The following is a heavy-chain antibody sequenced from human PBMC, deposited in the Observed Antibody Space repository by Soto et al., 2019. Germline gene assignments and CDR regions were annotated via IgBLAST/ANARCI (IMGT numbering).Heavy chain of an antibody. Sequence: EVQLVESGGDLVQRGGSLRLSCVASGFTFSVYSMNWVRQAPGKGLEWFSYITSDTKTIKHADSVKGRFTISRDNAKNSVYLQMNSLRDEDTAVYYCARSVEGHFDYWGQGTVVTVSS. V-gene: IGHV3-48*02. J-gene: IGHJ4*02. D-gene: IGHD6-19*01. CDR1: GFTFSVYS. CDR2: ITSDTKTI. CDR3: ARSVEGHFDY.